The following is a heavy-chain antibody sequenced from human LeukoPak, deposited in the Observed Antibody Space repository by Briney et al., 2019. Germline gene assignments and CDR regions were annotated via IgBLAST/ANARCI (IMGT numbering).Heavy chain of an antibody. CDR3: TRVSLVAASVFFDY. V-gene: IGHV3-49*04. Sequence: PGRSLRLSCTASGFTFGDYDMSWVRQAPGKGLEWVSFIRSKAYGGTTEYAASVKGRFTISRDDSKSIAYLQMNSLKTEDTAVYYCTRVSLVAASVFFDYWGQGTLVTVSS. D-gene: IGHD2-15*01. J-gene: IGHJ4*02. CDR1: GFTFGDYD. CDR2: IRSKAYGGTT.